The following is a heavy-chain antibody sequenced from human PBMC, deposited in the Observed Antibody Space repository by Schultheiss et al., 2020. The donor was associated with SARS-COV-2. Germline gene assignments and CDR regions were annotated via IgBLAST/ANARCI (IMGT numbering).Heavy chain of an antibody. J-gene: IGHJ5*02. D-gene: IGHD3-16*01. V-gene: IGHV4-4*02. CDR1: GGSISSSNW. Sequence: SETLSLTCAVSGGSISSSNWWSWVRQPPGKGLEWIGEIYHSGSTNYNPSLKSRVTISVDTSKNQFSLKLSSVTAADTAVYYCARDLYYDYVWGSYAIGGFDPWGQGTLVTVSS. CDR3: ARDLYYDYVWGSYAIGGFDP. CDR2: IYHSGST.